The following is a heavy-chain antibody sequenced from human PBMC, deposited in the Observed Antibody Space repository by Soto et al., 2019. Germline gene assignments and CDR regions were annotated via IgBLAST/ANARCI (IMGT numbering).Heavy chain of an antibody. CDR3: AKAKYSSSWYSYGMDV. CDR1: GFTFSSYG. CDR2: ISHDGSNK. D-gene: IGHD6-13*01. V-gene: IGHV3-30*18. Sequence: QVQLVESGGGVVQPGRSLRLSCAASGFTFSSYGMHWVRQAPGKGLEWVAVISHDGSNKYYADSVKGRFTISRDNSKNTLYLQTNSLRAEDTAVYYCAKAKYSSSWYSYGMDVWGQGTTVTVSS. J-gene: IGHJ6*02.